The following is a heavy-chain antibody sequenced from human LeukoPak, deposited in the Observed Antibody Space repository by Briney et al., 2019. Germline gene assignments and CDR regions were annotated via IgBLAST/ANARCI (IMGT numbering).Heavy chain of an antibody. D-gene: IGHD3-10*01. J-gene: IGHJ4*02. CDR1: GFTFSSYG. V-gene: IGHV3-30*02. CDR2: IRYDGSNK. Sequence: GGSLRLSCAASGFTFSSYGMHWFRQAPGKGLEWVAFIRYDGSNKYYADSVKGRFTISRDNSKNTLYLQMNSLRAEDTAVYYCAKDRDTMVRGVIITLNYYFDYWGQGTLVTVSS. CDR3: AKDRDTMVRGVIITLNYYFDY.